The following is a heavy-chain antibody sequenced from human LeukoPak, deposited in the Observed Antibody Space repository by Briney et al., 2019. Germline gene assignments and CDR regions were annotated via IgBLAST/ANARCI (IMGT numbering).Heavy chain of an antibody. D-gene: IGHD3-22*01. J-gene: IGHJ4*02. V-gene: IGHV1-2*06. CDR3: ARDSYYYDSSGYYYYFDY. CDR1: GYTFTGYY. CDR2: INPNSGGT. Sequence: GAPVKVSCKASGYTFTGYYMHWVRQAPGQGLEWMGRINPNSGGTNYAQEFRGRVTMTRDTSISTAYMELSRLRSDDTAVYYCARDSYYYDSSGYYYYFDYWGQGTLVTVSS.